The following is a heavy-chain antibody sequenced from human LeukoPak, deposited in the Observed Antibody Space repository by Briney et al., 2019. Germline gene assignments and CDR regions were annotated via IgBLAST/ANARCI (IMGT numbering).Heavy chain of an antibody. D-gene: IGHD5-18*01. CDR1: DGSMCTYY. CDR2: IYSSGRT. CDR3: ARDYSYPDY. V-gene: IGHV4-4*07. Sequence: PSETLSLTCSVPDGSMCTYYWSWIRQPAGKGLEWIGRIYSSGRTNYTPSLKSRLTISVHTSKNQFSLKLNSVTAADTAVYYCARDYSYPDYGGEGTLVTVSS. J-gene: IGHJ4*02.